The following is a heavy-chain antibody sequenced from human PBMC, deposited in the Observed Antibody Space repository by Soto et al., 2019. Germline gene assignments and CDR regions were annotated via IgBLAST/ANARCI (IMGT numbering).Heavy chain of an antibody. D-gene: IGHD3-10*01. V-gene: IGHV3-30*18. J-gene: IGHJ4*02. CDR1: GFTFSSYG. CDR3: AKDLGDYYGSGGLDX. Sequence: GGSLRLSCAASGFTFSSYGMHWVRQAPGKGLEWVAVISYDGSNKYYADSVKGRFTIPRDNSKNTLYLQMNSLRAEDTAVYYCAKDLGDYYGSGGLDXWGQGTLVTVSX. CDR2: ISYDGSNK.